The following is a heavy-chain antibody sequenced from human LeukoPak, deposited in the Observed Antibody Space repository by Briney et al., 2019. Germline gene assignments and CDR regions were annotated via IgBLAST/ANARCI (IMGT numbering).Heavy chain of an antibody. V-gene: IGHV3-23*01. CDR3: ARDCTGGNCYSDY. D-gene: IGHD2-15*01. CDR2: ITSSSGSI. CDR1: GFTFREYV. J-gene: IGHJ4*02. Sequence: GGSLRLSCAASGFTFREYVMSWVRQAPGKGLVWVSAITSSSGSIYYADSVKGRFTISRDNSKNTLYLQMNSLKAEDTAVYYCARDCTGGNCYSDYWCQGTLVTVSS.